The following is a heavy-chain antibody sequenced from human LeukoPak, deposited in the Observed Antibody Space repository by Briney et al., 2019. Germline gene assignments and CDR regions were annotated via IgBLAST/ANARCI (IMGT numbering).Heavy chain of an antibody. V-gene: IGHV3-30*02. CDR2: IPYDGIDE. Sequence: GGSLRLSCAASGISFSSYGMHWVRQRPGRGPEWVALIPYDGIDENYADFAKGRFTISRDNLKNTVYLLINSVRTEDTAVYYCAKDSTGYHPGYWGQGTLVTVSS. J-gene: IGHJ4*02. CDR3: AKDSTGYHPGY. D-gene: IGHD3-9*01. CDR1: GISFSSYG.